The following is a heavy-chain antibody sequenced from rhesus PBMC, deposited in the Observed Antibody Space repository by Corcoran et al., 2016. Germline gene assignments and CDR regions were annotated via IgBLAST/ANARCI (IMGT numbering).Heavy chain of an antibody. V-gene: IGHV1S2*01. CDR2: INPYNGNT. CDR3: AREDTATVNNEGFDY. D-gene: IGHD5-12*01. Sequence: QVQLVQSGAEVKKPGSSVKVSCKASGYTFTDYYMHWVRQAPPQGLEWMRWINPYNGNTKYAQQFQGRGTMTRDPTTSTAYIELSSLRSEDTAVYYCAREDTATVNNEGFDYWGQGVLVTVSS. CDR1: GYTFTDYY. J-gene: IGHJ4*01.